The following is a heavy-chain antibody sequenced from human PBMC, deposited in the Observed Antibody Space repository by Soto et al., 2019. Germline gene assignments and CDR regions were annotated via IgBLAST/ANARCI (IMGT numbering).Heavy chain of an antibody. V-gene: IGHV3-33*01. J-gene: IGHJ4*02. CDR2: IWHDGSNR. Sequence: QVQLVESGGDVVQPGRSLRLSCVASGFTFSRCGMHWVRQASGKGLEWVAGIWHDGSNRLYADSVRGRFTISRDDSKNTLYLQMISLRAEETAVYSCARGYSRVYYPGDFDYGGKGTLFTVSS. CDR3: ARGYSRVYYPGDFDY. CDR1: GFTFSRCG. D-gene: IGHD3-22*01.